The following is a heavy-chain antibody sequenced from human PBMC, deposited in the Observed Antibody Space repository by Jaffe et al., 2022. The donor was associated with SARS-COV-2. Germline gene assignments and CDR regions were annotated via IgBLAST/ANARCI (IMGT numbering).Heavy chain of an antibody. CDR2: TSFDGRNK. V-gene: IGHV3-30*18. J-gene: IGHJ4*01. Sequence: QVQLVESGGGVVQPGRSLRLSCAGSGFTFNNYGMHWVRQAPGKGLEWVAFTSFDGRNKYYADSVKGRFAISRDISKNTLYLQMNSLRTEDTAVYYCAKEASSSWFYFDYWGRGSLVTVSS. D-gene: IGHD6-13*01. CDR3: AKEASSSWFYFDY. CDR1: GFTFNNYG.